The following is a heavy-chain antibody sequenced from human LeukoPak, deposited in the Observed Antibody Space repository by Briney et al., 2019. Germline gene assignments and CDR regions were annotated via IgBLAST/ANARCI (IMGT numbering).Heavy chain of an antibody. Sequence: GESLKISCKGSGYSFTSYWIGWVRQMPGKGLEWMGIIYPGDSDTRYSPSFQGQVTISADKSISTAYLQWSSLKASDTAMYYCARHRARWALTTLVGFDYWGQGTLVTVSS. CDR2: IYPGDSDT. D-gene: IGHD2-8*02. CDR1: GYSFTSYW. J-gene: IGHJ4*02. CDR3: ARHRARWALTTLVGFDY. V-gene: IGHV5-51*01.